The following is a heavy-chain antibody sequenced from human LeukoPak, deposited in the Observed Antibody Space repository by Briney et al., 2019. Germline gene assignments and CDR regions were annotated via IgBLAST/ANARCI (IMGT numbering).Heavy chain of an antibody. J-gene: IGHJ6*02. CDR1: GGTFSSYA. CDR3: ARGSGSEDYYYYGMDV. CDR2: IIPIFGIA. D-gene: IGHD6-19*01. Sequence: SVKVSCKASGGTFSSYAISWVRQAPGQGLEWMGRIIPIFGIANYAQKFQGRVTITADKSTSTAYMELSSLRSEDTAVYYCARGSGSEDYYYYGMDVWGQGTTVTVSS. V-gene: IGHV1-69*04.